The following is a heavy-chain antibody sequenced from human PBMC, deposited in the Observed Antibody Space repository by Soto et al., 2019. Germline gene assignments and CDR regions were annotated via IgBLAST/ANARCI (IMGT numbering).Heavy chain of an antibody. Sequence: GGSLRLSCAASGFTFSSYGMHWVRQAPGKGLEWVAVVSFDGRNKYYADSVKGRFTISRDNSKNTLYLQVNSLRVEDTAVYYCAKGWEIVYYNGMDVWGQGTTVTVSS. CDR3: AKGWEIVYYNGMDV. J-gene: IGHJ6*02. CDR2: VSFDGRNK. CDR1: GFTFSSYG. V-gene: IGHV3-30*18. D-gene: IGHD2-15*01.